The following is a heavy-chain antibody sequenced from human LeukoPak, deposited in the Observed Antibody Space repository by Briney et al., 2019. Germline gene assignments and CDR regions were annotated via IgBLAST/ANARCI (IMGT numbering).Heavy chain of an antibody. J-gene: IGHJ4*02. CDR2: ISSSGSTI. Sequence: GGSPRLSCAASGFTFSSYSMNWVRQAPGKGLEWVSYISSSGSTIYYADSVKGRFTISRDNAKNSLYLQMNSLRDEDTAVYYCASRLLWFGDQTDYWGQGTLVTVSS. CDR3: ASRLLWFGDQTDY. CDR1: GFTFSSYS. D-gene: IGHD3-10*01. V-gene: IGHV3-48*02.